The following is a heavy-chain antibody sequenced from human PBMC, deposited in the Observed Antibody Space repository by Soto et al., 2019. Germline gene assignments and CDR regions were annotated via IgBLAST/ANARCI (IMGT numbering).Heavy chain of an antibody. V-gene: IGHV4-31*03. CDR1: GGSISSGGYY. CDR3: ARAIQLWSAFDI. D-gene: IGHD5-18*01. Sequence: PSETLSLTCTVSGGSISSGGYYWSWIRQHPGKGLEWIGYIYYSGSTYYNPSLKSRVTISVDTSKNQFSLKLSSVTAADTAVYYCARAIQLWSAFDIWGQGTMVTVSS. CDR2: IYYSGST. J-gene: IGHJ3*02.